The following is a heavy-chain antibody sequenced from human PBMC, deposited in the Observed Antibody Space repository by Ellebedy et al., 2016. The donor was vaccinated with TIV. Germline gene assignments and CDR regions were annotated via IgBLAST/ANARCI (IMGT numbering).Heavy chain of an antibody. CDR3: ARDVDTASHFSRFDP. J-gene: IGHJ5*02. Sequence: GESLKISCAASGFTFTHYGMHWVRQAPGKGLEWVAVLWANGDMKNYADSLKGRFTVFKDDSTNTHYLQMNSLTVEDTAVYYCARDVDTASHFSRFDPWGQGTLVTVSS. D-gene: IGHD3-3*02. CDR2: LWANGDMK. CDR1: GFTFTHYG. V-gene: IGHV3-33*01.